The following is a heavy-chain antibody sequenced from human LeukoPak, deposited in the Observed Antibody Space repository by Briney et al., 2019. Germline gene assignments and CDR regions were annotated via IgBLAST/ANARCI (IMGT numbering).Heavy chain of an antibody. CDR3: ARRTAAGTRVDP. CDR1: GASISSSSYY. D-gene: IGHD6-13*01. Sequence: PSETLSLTCTVSGASISSSSYYWGWLRQPPGKGLEWIGSIYYSGSTYNNPSLKSRVTISEDTSKNQFSLKLSSVTAADTAVYYCARRTAAGTRVDPWGRGTLVTVSS. CDR2: IYYSGST. J-gene: IGHJ5*02. V-gene: IGHV4-39*01.